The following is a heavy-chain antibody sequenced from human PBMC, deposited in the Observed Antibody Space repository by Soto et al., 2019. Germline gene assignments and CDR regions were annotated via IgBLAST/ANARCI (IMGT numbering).Heavy chain of an antibody. J-gene: IGHJ6*03. Sequence: SQTLSVPFAISGDSVSSNSAAWNWIRQSPSRGLEWLGRTYYRSKWYNDYAVSVKSRITINPDTSKNQFSLQLNSVTPEDTAVYYCARAPMITFGGVIVITYYYYYMDVWGKGTTVTVSS. CDR3: ARAPMITFGGVIVITYYYYYMDV. CDR1: GDSVSSNSAA. CDR2: TYYRSKWYN. D-gene: IGHD3-16*02. V-gene: IGHV6-1*01.